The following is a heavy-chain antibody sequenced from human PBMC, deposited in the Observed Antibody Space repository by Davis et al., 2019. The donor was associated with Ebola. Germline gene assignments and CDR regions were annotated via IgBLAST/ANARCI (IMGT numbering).Heavy chain of an antibody. D-gene: IGHD3-10*01. J-gene: IGHJ3*01. V-gene: IGHV3-74*01. CDR2: ISGGGSDT. Sequence: PGGSLRPSCAASGFTFRSYRMHWVRQAPGEGLVWVSRISGGGSDTSYADSVKGRFTITRDNAKNSLYLQMNSLRAEDTAVYYCARIPRITMVTGELSDWGQGTMVTVSS. CDR3: ARIPRITMVTGELSD. CDR1: GFTFRSYR.